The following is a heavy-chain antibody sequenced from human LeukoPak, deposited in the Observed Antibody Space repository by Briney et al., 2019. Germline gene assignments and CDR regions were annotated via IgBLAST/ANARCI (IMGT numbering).Heavy chain of an antibody. CDR2: INPSGGST. CDR1: GYTFTSYY. CDR3: ATLSVKVFHYYMDV. J-gene: IGHJ6*03. V-gene: IGHV1-46*01. D-gene: IGHD2-8*01. Sequence: ASVKVSCKASGYTFTSYYMHWVRQAPGQGLEWMGIINPSGGSTSYAQKFQRRVTMTEDTSTDTAYMELSSLRSEDTAVYYCATLSVKVFHYYMDVWGKGTTVTVSS.